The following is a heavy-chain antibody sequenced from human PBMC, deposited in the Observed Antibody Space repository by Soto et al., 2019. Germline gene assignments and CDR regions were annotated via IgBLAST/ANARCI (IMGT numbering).Heavy chain of an antibody. V-gene: IGHV3-33*01. CDR2: IWYDGSNK. D-gene: IGHD1-7*01. CDR1: GFTFSSYG. J-gene: IGHJ6*02. CDR3: ARNWNYPFGAMDV. Sequence: PGGSLRLSCAASGFTFSSYGMHWVRQAPGKGLEWVAVIWYDGSNKYYADSVRGRFTISRDNSKNTLYLQMNSLRAEDTAVYYCARNWNYPFGAMDVWGQRTTVTVSS.